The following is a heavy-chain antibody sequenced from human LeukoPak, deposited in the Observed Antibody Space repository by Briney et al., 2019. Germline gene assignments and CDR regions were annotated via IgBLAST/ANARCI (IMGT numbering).Heavy chain of an antibody. Sequence: GGSLRLSCAASGFTFSSCGIHWVRQAPGKGPEWVAFIPYDGSNKYYADSVKGRFTISRDNSKNTLYLQMNSLRAEDTAVYYCAKDGGYYSLDYWGQGTLVTVSS. CDR1: GFTFSSCG. J-gene: IGHJ4*02. D-gene: IGHD2/OR15-2a*01. CDR3: AKDGGYYSLDY. V-gene: IGHV3-30*02. CDR2: IPYDGSNK.